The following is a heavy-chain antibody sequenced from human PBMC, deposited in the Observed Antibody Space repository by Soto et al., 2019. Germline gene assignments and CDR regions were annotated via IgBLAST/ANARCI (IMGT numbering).Heavy chain of an antibody. CDR1: GFTFSHHS. CDR2: INSDTGYT. J-gene: IGHJ5*02. Sequence: ASVKVSCKASGFTFSHHSIHWVRQAPGQRLEWMGWINSDTGYTKYSQKFQARLTITWDSSAKTAYMELSSLQSEDTAVYYCVRGKEAGVWFDPWGQGTLVTVSS. D-gene: IGHD3-10*01. CDR3: VRGKEAGVWFDP. V-gene: IGHV1-3*04.